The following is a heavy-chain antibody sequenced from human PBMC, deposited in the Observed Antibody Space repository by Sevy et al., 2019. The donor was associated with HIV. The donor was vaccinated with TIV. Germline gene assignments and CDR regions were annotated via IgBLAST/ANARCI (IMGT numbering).Heavy chain of an antibody. J-gene: IGHJ5*02. V-gene: IGHV4-38-2*02. D-gene: IGHD2-15*01. CDR3: ARDHVGEWGVVATAYNWFDP. CDR2: IYHSGST. Sequence: SETLSLTCAVSGYSISSGYYWGWIRQPPGKGLEWIGSIYHSGSTYYNPSLKSRVTISVDTSKNQFSLKLSSVTAADTAVYYCARDHVGEWGVVATAYNWFDPWGQGILVTVSS. CDR1: GYSISSGYY.